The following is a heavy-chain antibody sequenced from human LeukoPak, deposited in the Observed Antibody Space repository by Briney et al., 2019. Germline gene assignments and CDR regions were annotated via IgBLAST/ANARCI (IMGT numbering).Heavy chain of an antibody. V-gene: IGHV3-48*03. CDR3: ARAFDY. Sequence: PGRSLRLSCTASGFTFSDYAVSWVRQAPGKGLEWVSYISGSGSTIYYADSVKGRFTISRDNAKNSLYLQMNGLTAGDTAVYYCARAFDYWGQGTLVTVSS. CDR1: GFTFSDYA. CDR2: ISGSGSTI. J-gene: IGHJ4*02.